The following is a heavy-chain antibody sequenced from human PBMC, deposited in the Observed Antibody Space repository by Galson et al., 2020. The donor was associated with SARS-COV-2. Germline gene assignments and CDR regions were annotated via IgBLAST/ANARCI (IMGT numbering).Heavy chain of an antibody. J-gene: IGHJ6*03. D-gene: IGHD3-22*01. CDR3: ARGRSGITMIVVVNPYYYYYMDV. Sequence: SETLSLTCAVYGGSFSGYSWSWLRQPPGKGLEWIGEINHSGSTNYNPSLKSRVTISVDTSKNQFSLKLSSVTAADTAVYYCARGRSGITMIVVVNPYYYYYMDVWGKGTTVTVSS. V-gene: IGHV4-34*01. CDR2: INHSGST. CDR1: GGSFSGYS.